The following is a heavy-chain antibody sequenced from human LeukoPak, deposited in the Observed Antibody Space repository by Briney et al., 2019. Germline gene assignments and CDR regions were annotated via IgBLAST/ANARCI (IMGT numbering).Heavy chain of an antibody. V-gene: IGHV3-9*01. CDR1: GFTFDDYA. D-gene: IGHD3-22*01. J-gene: IGHJ4*02. Sequence: GRSLRLSFAAAGFTFDDYAMHWVRQAPGKGLEWVSGISWNSGSIGYADSVKGRFTISRDNAKNSLYLQMNRLRAEDTALYYCAKAKTDHYDSSGYYYAFDYWGQGTLVTVSS. CDR2: ISWNSGSI. CDR3: AKAKTDHYDSSGYYYAFDY.